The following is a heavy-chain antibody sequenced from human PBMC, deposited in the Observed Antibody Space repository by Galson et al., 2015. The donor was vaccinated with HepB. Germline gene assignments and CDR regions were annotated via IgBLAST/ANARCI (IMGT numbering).Heavy chain of an antibody. CDR1: GFTFSSYS. V-gene: IGHV3-48*01. Sequence: SLRLSCAASGFTFSSYSMNWVRQAPGKGLEWVSFITSTSNNIYYADSVKGRFTISRDNAKNSLYLQMNSLRAEDTAVYYCVRDRGDEFDSWGQGTLVIVSS. CDR2: ITSTSNNI. J-gene: IGHJ5*01. CDR3: VRDRGDEFDS.